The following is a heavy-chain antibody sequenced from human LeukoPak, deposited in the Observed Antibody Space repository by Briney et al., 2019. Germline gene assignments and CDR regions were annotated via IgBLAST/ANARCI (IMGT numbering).Heavy chain of an antibody. D-gene: IGHD1-7*01. CDR3: AREFAGLELAFGAFDI. Sequence: PGGSLRLSCEDSGFTFRSYEMNWVRQAPGKGLEWVAVISYDGSNKYYADSVKGRFTISRDNSKNTLYLQMNSLRAEDTAVYYCAREFAGLELAFGAFDIWGQGTMVTVSS. CDR1: GFTFRSYE. J-gene: IGHJ3*02. V-gene: IGHV3-30*04. CDR2: ISYDGSNK.